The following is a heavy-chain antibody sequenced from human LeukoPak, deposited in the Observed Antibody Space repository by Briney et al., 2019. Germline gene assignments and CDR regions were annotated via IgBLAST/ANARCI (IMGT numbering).Heavy chain of an antibody. J-gene: IGHJ4*02. Sequence: GRSLRLSCAASGFTFSSYAMHWVRQAPGKGLAWVALISYDGSNKYYADSVKGQFTISRDNSKNTLYLQMNSLRAEDTAVYCCARGSSWGQGTLVTVSS. CDR1: GFTFSSYA. CDR2: ISYDGSNK. V-gene: IGHV3-30*04. CDR3: ARGSS.